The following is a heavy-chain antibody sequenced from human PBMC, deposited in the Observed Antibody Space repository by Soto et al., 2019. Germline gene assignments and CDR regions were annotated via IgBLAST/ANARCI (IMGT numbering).Heavy chain of an antibody. CDR2: IYYSGST. J-gene: IGHJ4*02. D-gene: IGHD5-12*01. CDR1: GGSISSYY. CDR3: ARHQGRSAATIPDY. V-gene: IGHV4-59*08. Sequence: QVQLQESGPGLVNPSETLSLTCTVSGGSISSYYWSWIRQPPGKGLEWIGYIYYSGSTNYNPSLKSRVTISVDTSKNQFSLKLSSVTAADTAVYYCARHQGRSAATIPDYWGRGTLVTVSS.